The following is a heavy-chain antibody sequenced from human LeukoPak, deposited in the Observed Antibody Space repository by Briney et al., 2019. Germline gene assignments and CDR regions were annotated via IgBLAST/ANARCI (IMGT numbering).Heavy chain of an antibody. CDR3: ARDGGSYSDIAEYFQH. D-gene: IGHD4-17*01. CDR1: GGSVSSGPYY. V-gene: IGHV4-61*01. Sequence: SETLSLTCTVSGGSVSSGPYYWSWIRQPPGKGLEWIGYIYHSGNTNYNPSLKSRVSISVDRPKNQFSLKLTSVTAADAAVYYCARDGGSYSDIAEYFQHWGQGTLVTVSS. J-gene: IGHJ1*01. CDR2: IYHSGNT.